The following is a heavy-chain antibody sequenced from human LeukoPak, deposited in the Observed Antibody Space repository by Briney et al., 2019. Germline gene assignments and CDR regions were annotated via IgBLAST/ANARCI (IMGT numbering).Heavy chain of an antibody. J-gene: IGHJ6*03. D-gene: IGHD6-6*01. Sequence: GGSLRLSCAASGFTFSSYGMHWVRQAPGKGLEWVAFIRYDGSNKYYADSVKGRFTISRDNSKNTLYLEMNSLTAEDTAVYYCTRGANSNSSYFYYYFYMDVWGKGTTVTVSS. CDR3: TRGANSNSSYFYYYFYMDV. V-gene: IGHV3-30*02. CDR2: IRYDGSNK. CDR1: GFTFSSYG.